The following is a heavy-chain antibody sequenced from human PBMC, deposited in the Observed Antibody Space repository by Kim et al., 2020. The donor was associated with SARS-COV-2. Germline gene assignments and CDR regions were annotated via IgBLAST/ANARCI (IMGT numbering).Heavy chain of an antibody. V-gene: IGHV3-23*01. CDR3: AKVVSLVSTLNWFDP. CDR2: ISTSGGST. D-gene: IGHD2-2*01. J-gene: IGHJ5*02. CDR1: GFTFNTYA. Sequence: GGSLRLSCAASGFTFNTYAMSWVRQAPGKGLEWVSGISTSGGSTYYAGSVKGRFAISRDNSKNTLYLQMNSLRAEDTAVYYCAKVVSLVSTLNWFDPWGQGTLVSVSS.